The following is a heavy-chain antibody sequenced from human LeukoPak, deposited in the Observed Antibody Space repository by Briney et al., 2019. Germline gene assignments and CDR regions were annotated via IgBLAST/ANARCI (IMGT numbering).Heavy chain of an antibody. CDR1: GFTFSIYG. V-gene: IGHV3-30*02. CDR3: ARDQASGSYYKDYFDY. J-gene: IGHJ4*02. Sequence: PGGSLRLSCAASGFTFSIYGMHWVRQAPGKGLEWVAFIRYDGSNKYYADSVKGRFTISRDNSKNTLYLQMNSLRAEDTAVYYCARDQASGSYYKDYFDYWGQGTLVTVSS. D-gene: IGHD1-26*01. CDR2: IRYDGSNK.